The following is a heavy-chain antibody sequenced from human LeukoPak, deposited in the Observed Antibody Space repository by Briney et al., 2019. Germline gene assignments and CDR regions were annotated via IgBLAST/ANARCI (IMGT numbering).Heavy chain of an antibody. D-gene: IGHD3-10*01. CDR3: ARDGVLLWLGEPNYYYYMDV. CDR1: GYTFTGYY. J-gene: IGHJ6*03. CDR2: INPNSGGT. V-gene: IGHV1-2*02. Sequence: ASVKVSCKASGYTFTGYYMHWVRQAPGQGLEWMGWINPNSGGTNYSQKFQGRVTMTRDTSNSTAYMELSRLRSDDTAVYYCARDGVLLWLGEPNYYYYMDVWGKGTTVTVSS.